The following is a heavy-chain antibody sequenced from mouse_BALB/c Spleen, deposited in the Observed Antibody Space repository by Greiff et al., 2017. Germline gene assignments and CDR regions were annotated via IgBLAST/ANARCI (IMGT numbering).Heavy chain of an antibody. CDR1: GFSLTGYG. V-gene: IGHV2-6-7*02. CDR2: IWGDGST. D-gene: IGHD2-1*01. Sequence: VQLQESGPGLVAPSQSLSITCTVSGFSLTGYGVNWVRQPPGKGLEWLGMIWGDGSTDYNSALKSRLSISKDNSKSQVFLKMNSLQTDDTARYYCARTKGYGNLYYAMDYWGQGTSVTVSS. CDR3: ARTKGYGNLYYAMDY. J-gene: IGHJ4*01.